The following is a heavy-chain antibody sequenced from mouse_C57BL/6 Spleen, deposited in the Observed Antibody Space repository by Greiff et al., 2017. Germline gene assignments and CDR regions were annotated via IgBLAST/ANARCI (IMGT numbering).Heavy chain of an antibody. CDR1: GFTFSDYY. D-gene: IGHD3-2*02. Sequence: DVKLVESEGGLVQPGSSMKLSCTASGFTFSDYYMAWVRQVPEKGLEWVANINYDGSSTYYLDSLKSRFIISRDNAKNILYLQMSSLKSEDTATYYCARERQLRLPYYAMDYWGQGTSVTVSS. V-gene: IGHV5-16*01. CDR2: INYDGSST. CDR3: ARERQLRLPYYAMDY. J-gene: IGHJ4*01.